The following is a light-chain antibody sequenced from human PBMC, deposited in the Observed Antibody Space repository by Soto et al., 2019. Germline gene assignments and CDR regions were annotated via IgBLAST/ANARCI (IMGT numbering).Light chain of an antibody. CDR3: QQYSSSPPTGT. CDR1: QSVSSSY. J-gene: IGKJ1*01. CDR2: GAS. Sequence: EIVLTQSPGTLSLSPGERATLSCRASQSVSSSYLAWYQQKPGQAPRLLIYGASSRATGIPDRFSGSGSGTDFTLTISRLEPEDFAVYYCQQYSSSPPTGTFGQGTKVEIK. V-gene: IGKV3-20*01.